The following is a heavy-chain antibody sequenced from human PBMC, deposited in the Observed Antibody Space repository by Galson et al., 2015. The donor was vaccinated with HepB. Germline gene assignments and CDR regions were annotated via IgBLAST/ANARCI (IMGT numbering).Heavy chain of an antibody. Sequence: SVKVSCKASGYTFTSYDINWVRQATGQGLEWMGWMNPNSGNTGYAQKFQGRVTMTTDTSTSTAYMELRSLRSDDTAVYYCARAVPAAIGVHYYYYYYMDVWGKGTTVTVSS. V-gene: IGHV1-8*01. CDR1: GYTFTSYD. J-gene: IGHJ6*03. CDR2: MNPNSGNT. D-gene: IGHD2-2*02. CDR3: ARAVPAAIGVHYYYYYYMDV.